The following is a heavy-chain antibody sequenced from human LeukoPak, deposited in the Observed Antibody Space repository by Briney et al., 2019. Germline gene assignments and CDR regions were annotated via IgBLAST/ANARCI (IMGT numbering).Heavy chain of an antibody. J-gene: IGHJ4*02. CDR3: AKGAYDYIDIAYFDY. V-gene: IGHV3-7*03. D-gene: IGHD5-12*01. CDR2: IKQDGSEK. CDR1: GFTVSSNY. Sequence: GGSLRLSFATSGFTVSSNYMSWIRQAPGKGLEWVANIKQDGSEKSYVGSVTGRFTISRDNAKNSLYLQMNSLRAEDTAVYYCAKGAYDYIDIAYFDYWGQGSLVTVSS.